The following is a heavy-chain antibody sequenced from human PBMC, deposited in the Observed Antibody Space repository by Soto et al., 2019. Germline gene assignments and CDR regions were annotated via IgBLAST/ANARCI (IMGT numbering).Heavy chain of an antibody. CDR2: ISSSGYI. CDR3: ARDYSGGSCYPGMDV. Sequence: PGGSLRLSCAASGFNFNSYTINWVRQAPGKRLEWLSSISSSGYIFSTDSVRGRFTISRDNAKNSVYLQINSLRAEDTAVYFCARDYSGGSCYPGMDVWGQGTTVTVS. V-gene: IGHV3-21*01. J-gene: IGHJ6*02. D-gene: IGHD2-15*01. CDR1: GFNFNSYT.